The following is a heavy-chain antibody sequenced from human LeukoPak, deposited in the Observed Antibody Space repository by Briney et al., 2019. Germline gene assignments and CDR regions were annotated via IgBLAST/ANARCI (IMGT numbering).Heavy chain of an antibody. CDR3: ARGGVRGYSGYDRVGRLMGY. Sequence: PSETLSLTCAVYGWSFSGYYWSWIRQPPGKGLEWIGEINHSGSTNYNPSLKSRVTISVDKSKNQFSLQLDTVTAADTAVYYCARGGVRGYSGYDRVGRLMGYWGQGTLVTVSS. V-gene: IGHV4-34*01. CDR2: INHSGST. D-gene: IGHD5-12*01. J-gene: IGHJ4*02. CDR1: GWSFSGYY.